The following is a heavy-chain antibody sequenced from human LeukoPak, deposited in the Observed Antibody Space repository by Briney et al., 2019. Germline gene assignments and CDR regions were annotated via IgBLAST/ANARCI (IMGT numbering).Heavy chain of an antibody. J-gene: IGHJ4*02. CDR3: ARGYVVIAMGPVDY. CDR2: INPNSGGT. CDR1: GYTFTDYY. Sequence: ASVKVSCKASGYTFTDYYMHWVRQAPGQGLEWMGWINPNSGGTNYAQKFQGRVTMTRDTSISTAYMDLSSLRSDDTAVYYCARGYVVIAMGPVDYWGQGTLVTVSS. V-gene: IGHV1-2*02. D-gene: IGHD2-21*01.